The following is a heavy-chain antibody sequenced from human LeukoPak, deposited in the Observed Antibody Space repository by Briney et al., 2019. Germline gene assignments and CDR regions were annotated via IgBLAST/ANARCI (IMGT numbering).Heavy chain of an antibody. Sequence: SETLSLTCAVYGGSFSGYYWSWIRQPPGKGLEWIGEINHSGSTNYNPSLKSRVTISVDTSKNQFSLKLSSVTAADTALYYCATYDNTGYYFAYWGQGSLVTVSS. CDR3: ATYDNTGYYFAY. CDR1: GGSFSGYY. D-gene: IGHD3-22*01. CDR2: INHSGST. V-gene: IGHV4-34*01. J-gene: IGHJ4*02.